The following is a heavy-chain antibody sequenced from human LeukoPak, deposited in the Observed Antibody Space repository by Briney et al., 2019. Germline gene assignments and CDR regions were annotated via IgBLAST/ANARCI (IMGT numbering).Heavy chain of an antibody. D-gene: IGHD2-21*02. V-gene: IGHV3-30-3*01. CDR2: ISYDGSNK. CDR1: GFTFSSYA. J-gene: IGHJ4*02. Sequence: AGGSLRLSCAASGFTFSSYAMHWVRQAPGKGLEWVAVISYDGSNKYYADSVKGRFSISRDNARNTLYLQMNSLRAEDTAVYFCARLRCDVGDCYSAGQNFWGQGTLVTVSS. CDR3: ARLRCDVGDCYSAGQNF.